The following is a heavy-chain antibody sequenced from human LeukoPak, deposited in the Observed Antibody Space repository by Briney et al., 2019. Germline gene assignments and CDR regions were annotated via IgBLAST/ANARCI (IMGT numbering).Heavy chain of an antibody. Sequence: SETLSLTCTVSGGSISGYFWSGLRQPAGKGREGIGRIYSCGSNNYNPSLKSRVTMSLDTSKNHLSLNLSSVTAADTAVYYCAREPTSGREPTSGRPLDYWGQGTLVTVSS. J-gene: IGHJ4*02. CDR3: AREPTSGREPTSGRPLDY. V-gene: IGHV4-4*07. CDR1: GGSISGYF. D-gene: IGHD5-12*01. CDR2: IYSCGSN.